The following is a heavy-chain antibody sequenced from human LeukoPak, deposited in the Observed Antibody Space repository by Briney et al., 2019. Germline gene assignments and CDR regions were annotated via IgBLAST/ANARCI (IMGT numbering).Heavy chain of an antibody. CDR1: GFTFSGSA. CDR2: IRSKANSYAT. CDR3: TRHGYHDPPNLLTLYYYYGMDV. Sequence: PGGSLKLSCAASGFTFSGSAMHWVRQASGKGLEWVGRIRSKANSYATAYAASVKGRFTISRDDSKNTAYLQMNSLKTEDTAVYYCTRHGYHDPPNLLTLYYYYGMDVWGQGTTVTVSS. J-gene: IGHJ6*02. V-gene: IGHV3-73*01. D-gene: IGHD6-13*01.